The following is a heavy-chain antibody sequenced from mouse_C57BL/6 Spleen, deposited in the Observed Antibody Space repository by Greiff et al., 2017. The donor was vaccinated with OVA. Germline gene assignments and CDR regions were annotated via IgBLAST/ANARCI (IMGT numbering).Heavy chain of an antibody. CDR2: IDPEDGET. J-gene: IGHJ4*01. V-gene: IGHV14-2*01. D-gene: IGHD1-1*01. CDR1: CFNITDYY. CDR3: AVGFNTVENYAMDY. Sequence: VQLQQSGAELVKPGASVKLSCTASCFNITDYYMHWVKQRTEQGLEWIGRIDPEDGETKYAPKFQGKATITADTTNNTAYMQLSSQTSEDTAVDYSAVGFNTVENYAMDYWGQGTSVTVSS.